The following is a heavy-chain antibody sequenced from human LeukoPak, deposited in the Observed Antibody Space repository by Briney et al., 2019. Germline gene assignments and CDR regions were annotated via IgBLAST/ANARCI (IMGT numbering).Heavy chain of an antibody. J-gene: IGHJ4*02. CDR2: ISSDSRTI. V-gene: IGHV3-48*02. D-gene: IGHD4-11*01. CDR1: GFTFSSYG. CDR3: ARDYIYSFDY. Sequence: GGSLRLSCAASGFTFSSYGMNWVRQAPGRGLEWVSYISSDSRTILYSDSVKGRLTISRDNAKNSLYLQMNSLRDEDTAVYYCARDYIYSFDYWGQGTLVTVSS.